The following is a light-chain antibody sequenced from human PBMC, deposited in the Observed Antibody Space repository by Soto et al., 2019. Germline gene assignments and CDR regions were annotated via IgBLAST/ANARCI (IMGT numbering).Light chain of an antibody. CDR2: AAS. Sequence: EIQMTQSPSSLSASVGDRVTITCRASQSISSYLNWYQQKPGKAPKLLIYAASSLQSGVPSRFSGSGSGTDFTLTVSSLQPEDYATYYCQQSHSTPLTFGGGTKVEIQ. CDR1: QSISSY. J-gene: IGKJ4*01. CDR3: QQSHSTPLT. V-gene: IGKV1-39*01.